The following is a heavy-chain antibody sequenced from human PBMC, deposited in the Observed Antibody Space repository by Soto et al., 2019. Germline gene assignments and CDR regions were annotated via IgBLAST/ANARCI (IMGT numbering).Heavy chain of an antibody. CDR1: GGSFSGYY. D-gene: IGHD2-2*01. J-gene: IGHJ6*03. CDR2: INHSGST. Sequence: SETLSLTCAVYGGSFSGYYWSWIRQPPGKGLEWIGEINHSGSTNYNPSLKSRVTISVDTSKNQFSLKLSSVTAADTAVYYCASTCSSTSCYSYYYYYMDVWGKGTTVTVSS. CDR3: ASTCSSTSCYSYYYYYMDV. V-gene: IGHV4-34*01.